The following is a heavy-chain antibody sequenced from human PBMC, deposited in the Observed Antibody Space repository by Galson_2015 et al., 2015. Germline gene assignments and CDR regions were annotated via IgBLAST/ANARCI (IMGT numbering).Heavy chain of an antibody. D-gene: IGHD1-26*01. V-gene: IGHV3-48*02. Sequence: SLRLSCAGSGFIFSSYNMNWVRQAPGKGLEWISYISSSSSNTIYYADSVKGRFTISRDNAKNSLYLQMNSLRDDDTAVYYCATDWGVGAFDHWGQGTLVTVSS. J-gene: IGHJ4*02. CDR3: ATDWGVGAFDH. CDR1: GFIFSSYN. CDR2: ISSSSSNTI.